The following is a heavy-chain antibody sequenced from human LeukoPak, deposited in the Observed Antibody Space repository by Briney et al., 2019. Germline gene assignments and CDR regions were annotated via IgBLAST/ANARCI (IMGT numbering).Heavy chain of an antibody. CDR2: ISYDGSNK. Sequence: GRSLRLSCAASGSTFSSYGMHWVRQAPGKGLEWVAVISYDGSNKYYADSVKGRFTISRDNSKNTLYLQMNSLRAEDTAVYYCAKDFGPITISADYWGQGTLVTVSS. D-gene: IGHD3-3*01. J-gene: IGHJ4*02. CDR1: GSTFSSYG. V-gene: IGHV3-30*18. CDR3: AKDFGPITISADY.